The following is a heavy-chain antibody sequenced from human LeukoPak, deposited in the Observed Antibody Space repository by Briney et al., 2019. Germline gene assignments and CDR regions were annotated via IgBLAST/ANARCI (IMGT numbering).Heavy chain of an antibody. V-gene: IGHV4-34*01. CDR1: GGSFSGYY. CDR2: INHSGST. Sequence: SETLSLTCAVYGGSFSGYYWSWIRQPPGKGLEWIGEINHSGSTNYNPSLKSRVTISVDTSKNQFSLKLSSVTAADTAVYYCARDNPYSSGWFPDYWGQGTLVTVSS. J-gene: IGHJ4*02. CDR3: ARDNPYSSGWFPDY. D-gene: IGHD6-19*01.